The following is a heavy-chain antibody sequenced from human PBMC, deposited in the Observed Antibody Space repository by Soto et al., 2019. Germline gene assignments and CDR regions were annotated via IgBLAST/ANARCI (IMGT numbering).Heavy chain of an antibody. J-gene: IGHJ4*02. D-gene: IGHD3-22*01. CDR2: IYYSGST. CDR1: GGSISSYY. CDR3: ARATIDYYDSSGYFDY. V-gene: IGHV4-59*01. Sequence: PSETLSLTCTVSGGSISSYYWSWIRQPPGKGLEWIGYIYYSGSTNYNPSLKSRVTISVDTSKNQFSLKLSSVTAADTAVYYCARATIDYYDSSGYFDYWGQGTLVT.